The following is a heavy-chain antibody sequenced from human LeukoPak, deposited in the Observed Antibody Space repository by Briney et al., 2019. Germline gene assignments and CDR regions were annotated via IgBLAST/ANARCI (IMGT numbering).Heavy chain of an antibody. J-gene: IGHJ3*02. CDR1: GGSISSGGYY. CDR2: IYYSGST. D-gene: IGHD5-12*01. CDR3: ARGNIVATYAFDI. Sequence: SETLSLTCTVSGGSISSGGYYWSWIRQPPGKGLEWIGYIYYSGSTNYNPSLKSRVTISVDTSKNQFSLKLSSVTAADTAVYYCARGNIVATYAFDIWGQGTMVTVSS. V-gene: IGHV4-61*08.